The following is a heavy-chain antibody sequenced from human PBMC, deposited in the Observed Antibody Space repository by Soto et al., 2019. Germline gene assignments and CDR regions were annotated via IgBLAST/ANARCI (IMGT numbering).Heavy chain of an antibody. Sequence: VGSLRLSCASSVFTFSGSAMHCVRQFSGKGLEWVGHIRSKANNYATAYAASVKGRFIISRDDSKNTEYLQMNSLKTEDTAVYFCTSLIIVAGIACWAQGTQVTVS. CDR2: IRSKANNYAT. CDR1: VFTFSGSA. D-gene: IGHD6-19*01. J-gene: IGHJ4*02. CDR3: TSLIIVAGIAC. V-gene: IGHV3-73*01.